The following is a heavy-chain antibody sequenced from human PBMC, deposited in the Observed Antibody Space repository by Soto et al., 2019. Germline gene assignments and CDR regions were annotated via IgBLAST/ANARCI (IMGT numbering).Heavy chain of an antibody. D-gene: IGHD1-1*01. CDR1: GFTFSSYA. CDR2: ISGSGGST. Sequence: GGSLRLSCAASGFTFSSYAMSWVRQAPGKGLEWVSAISGSGGSTYYADSVKGRFTISRDNSKNTLYLQMNSLRAEDTAVYYCAKVLDPRIVKLEPFDYWGQGTLVTVSS. V-gene: IGHV3-23*01. CDR3: AKVLDPRIVKLEPFDY. J-gene: IGHJ4*02.